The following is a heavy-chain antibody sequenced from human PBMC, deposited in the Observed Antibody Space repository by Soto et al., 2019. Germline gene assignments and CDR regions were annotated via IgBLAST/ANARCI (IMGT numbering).Heavy chain of an antibody. D-gene: IGHD7-27*01. CDR3: VRDLLGSGGHFDY. CDR1: GFIFSSFG. CDR2: IWYDGSNT. Sequence: GALRLSCAASGFIFSSFGMHWVRQAPGKGLEWVAHIWYDGSNTYYADSVKGRFTISRDNSRNTLYLQMNSLRAEDTAVYHCVRDLLGSGGHFDYWGQGTPVTVSS. V-gene: IGHV3-33*01. J-gene: IGHJ4*02.